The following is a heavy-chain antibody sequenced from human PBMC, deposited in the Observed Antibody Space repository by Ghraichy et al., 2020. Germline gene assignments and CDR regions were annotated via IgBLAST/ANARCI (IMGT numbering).Heavy chain of an antibody. D-gene: IGHD6-13*01. CDR2: IYYSGST. V-gene: IGHV4-59*01. Sequence: SETLSLTCTVSGGSISSYYWSWIRQPPGKGLEWIGYIYYSGSTNYNPSLKSRVTISVDTSKNQFSLKLSSVTAADTAVYYCARVTIAAESWFDPWGQGTLVTLSS. J-gene: IGHJ5*02. CDR3: ARVTIAAESWFDP. CDR1: GGSISSYY.